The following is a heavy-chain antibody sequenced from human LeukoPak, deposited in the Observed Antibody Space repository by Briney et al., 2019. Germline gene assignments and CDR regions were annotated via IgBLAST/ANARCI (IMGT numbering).Heavy chain of an antibody. D-gene: IGHD4-17*01. CDR1: GGSISSYY. CDR2: IYYSGST. J-gene: IGHJ4*02. V-gene: IGHV4-59*01. Sequence: SETLSLICTVSGGSISSYYWSWIRQPPGKGLEWIGHIYYSGSTNYNPSLKSRVTISVDTPKNQFSLKLSSVTAADTAVYYCARRVYGDFFDYWGQGTLVTVSS. CDR3: ARRVYGDFFDY.